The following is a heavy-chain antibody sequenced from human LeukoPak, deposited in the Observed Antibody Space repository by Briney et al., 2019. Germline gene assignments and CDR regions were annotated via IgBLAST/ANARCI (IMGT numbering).Heavy chain of an antibody. CDR2: IYYSGST. CDR3: ARELWFGEGNNWFDP. Sequence: ASETLSPTCTVSGGSISSYYWSWIRQPPGKGLEWIGYIYYSGSTNYNPSLKSRVTISVDTSKNQFSLKLSSVTAADTAVYYCARELWFGEGNNWFDPWGQGTLVTVSS. J-gene: IGHJ5*02. CDR1: GGSISSYY. V-gene: IGHV4-59*01. D-gene: IGHD3-10*01.